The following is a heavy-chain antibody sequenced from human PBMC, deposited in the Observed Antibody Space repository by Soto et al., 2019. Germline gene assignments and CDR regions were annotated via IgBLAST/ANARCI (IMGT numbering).Heavy chain of an antibody. V-gene: IGHV4-31*03. CDR1: GDYSSGGGYY. Sequence: ASETLSLTCSVSGDYSSGGGYYWNWIRQLPGKGLEWIGYVSYSGTTYYNPSLMSRLTISADTSKTQFSLNLRSVTAADTAMYYCARGIGYSDSSLYFDYWGRGTLVTVSS. CDR2: VSYSGTT. J-gene: IGHJ4*02. D-gene: IGHD6-25*01. CDR3: ARGIGYSDSSLYFDY.